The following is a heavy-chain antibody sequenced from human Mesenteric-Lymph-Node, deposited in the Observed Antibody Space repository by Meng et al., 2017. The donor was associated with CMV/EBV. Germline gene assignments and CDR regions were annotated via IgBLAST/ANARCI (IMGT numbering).Heavy chain of an antibody. CDR3: ARGAIFGVVINYYGMDV. CDR1: GYTFTSYG. V-gene: IGHV1-18*01. Sequence: ASVKVSCKASGYTFTSYGISWVRQAPGQGLEWMGWISAYNGNTNYAQKLQGRVTMTTDTSTSTAYMELRSLRSEDTAVYYCARGAIFGVVINYYGMDVWGQGTTVTVSS. J-gene: IGHJ6*02. D-gene: IGHD3-3*01. CDR2: ISAYNGNT.